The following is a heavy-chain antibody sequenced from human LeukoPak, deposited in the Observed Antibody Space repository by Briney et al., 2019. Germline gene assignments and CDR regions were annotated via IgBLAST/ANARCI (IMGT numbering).Heavy chain of an antibody. CDR1: GFTFSSYA. V-gene: IGHV3-23*01. Sequence: GGSLRLSCAASGFTFSSYAMSWVRQAPGKGLEWVSAISGSGGSTYYADSVKGRFTISRDNSKNTLYLQMNSLRAEDMALYYCAKDKYSSSFSYAFDIWGQGTMVTVSS. J-gene: IGHJ3*02. CDR3: AKDKYSSSFSYAFDI. D-gene: IGHD6-6*01. CDR2: ISGSGGST.